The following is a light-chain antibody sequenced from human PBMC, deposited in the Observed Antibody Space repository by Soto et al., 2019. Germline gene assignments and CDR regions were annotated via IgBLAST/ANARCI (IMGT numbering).Light chain of an antibody. V-gene: IGLV2-14*03. Sequence: QSVLTQPASVSGSPGQSITISCTGTSSDVGYYNYVSWYQQHPGKAPKLMIYEVSNRPSGVPNRFSGSKSGTTASLTISGLQDEDEADYYCISYTDSSTFVFGTGTKVTVL. CDR1: SSDVGYYNY. CDR3: ISYTDSSTFV. CDR2: EVS. J-gene: IGLJ1*01.